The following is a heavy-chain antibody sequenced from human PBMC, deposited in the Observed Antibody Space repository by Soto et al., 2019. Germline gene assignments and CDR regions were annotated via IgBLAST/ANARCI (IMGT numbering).Heavy chain of an antibody. D-gene: IGHD2-15*01. CDR1: GGTFSSYA. Sequence: QVQLVQSGAEVTKPGSSVKVSCKGSGGTFSSYAIRWVREAPVQGLEWMGGIIPIVGTANYAQKFQGRVMTTADESPSTAYMGLSRPRTEDTAGSYRADSSRAGELLGGMDYMGQGTMDTVSS. CDR2: IIPIVGTA. CDR3: ADSSRAGELLGGMDY. J-gene: IGHJ4*02. V-gene: IGHV1-69*12.